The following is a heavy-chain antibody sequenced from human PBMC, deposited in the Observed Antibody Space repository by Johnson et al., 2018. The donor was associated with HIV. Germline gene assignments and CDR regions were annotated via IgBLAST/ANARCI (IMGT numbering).Heavy chain of an antibody. J-gene: IGHJ3*02. D-gene: IGHD1-26*01. CDR3: ARDRRVGAIDAFDI. V-gene: IGHV3-30-3*01. CDR1: GFTFSSYA. Sequence: QVQLVESGGGVVQPGRSLRLSCAASGFTFSSYAMHWVRQAPGKGLEWVAVISCDGSNKYSADSVKFLFTLSRYNSKNTMYLQMHSLKAEDTAIYYCARDRRVGAIDAFDIWGQGTMVTVSS. CDR2: ISCDGSNK.